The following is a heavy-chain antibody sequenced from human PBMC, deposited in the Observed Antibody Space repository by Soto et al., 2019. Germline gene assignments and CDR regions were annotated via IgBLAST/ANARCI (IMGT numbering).Heavy chain of an antibody. CDR1: GFTFSSHT. CDR3: VKISGGSSGYFRGAFDI. CDR2: ISTNGGTT. Sequence: HPGGSLRLSSSASGFTFSSHTMHWVRQAPGKGLEYVSAISTNGGTTYYADSVKGRFTISRDNSKNTLYLQMSSLRVEDTAVYYCVKISGGSSGYFRGAFDIWGQGTMVTVSS. J-gene: IGHJ3*02. V-gene: IGHV3-64D*06. D-gene: IGHD3-22*01.